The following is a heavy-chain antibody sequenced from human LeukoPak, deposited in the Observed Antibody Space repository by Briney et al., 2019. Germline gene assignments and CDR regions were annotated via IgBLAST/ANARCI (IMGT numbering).Heavy chain of an antibody. CDR1: GFTFTSYA. J-gene: IGHJ4*02. Sequence: SGGSLRLSCAASGFTFTSYAMSWVRQAPGKGLEWVSAISGSGGSTYYADSVKGWFTISRDNSKNTLYLQMNSLRAEDTAVYYCASQPPAEYYYDSSGYSPYYFDYWGQGTLVTVSS. CDR3: ASQPPAEYYYDSSGYSPYYFDY. V-gene: IGHV3-23*01. CDR2: ISGSGGST. D-gene: IGHD3-22*01.